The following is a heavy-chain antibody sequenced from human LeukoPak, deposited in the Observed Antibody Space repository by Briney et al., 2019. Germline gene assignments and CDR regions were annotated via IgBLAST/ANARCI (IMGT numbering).Heavy chain of an antibody. CDR1: GFSFSGYS. CDR2: ISSSSSYI. CDR3: ARDLMGYDSSGYFDY. D-gene: IGHD3-22*01. V-gene: IGHV3-21*01. Sequence: GGSLRLSCAASGFSFSGYSMNWVRQAPGKGLEWVSSISSSSSYIYYADSVKGRFTISRDNAKNSLYLQMNSLRAEDTAVYYCARDLMGYDSSGYFDYWGQGTLVTVSS. J-gene: IGHJ4*02.